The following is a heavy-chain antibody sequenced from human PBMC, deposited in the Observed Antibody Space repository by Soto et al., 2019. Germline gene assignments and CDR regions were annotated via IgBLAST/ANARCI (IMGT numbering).Heavy chain of an antibody. CDR2: IYYSGST. CDR3: ARQGRGSGSYLGL. D-gene: IGHD3-10*01. V-gene: IGHV4-39*01. J-gene: IGHJ2*01. CDR1: GRSISSSTYY. Sequence: SEALSLTCTVAGRSISSSTYYWGWVRQPPGKGLEWIGCIYYSGSTYYNPSLKRRVTISVDTSKNQCSLKLSSVTDADTAVYYCARQGRGSGSYLGLWGRGTLVTVSS.